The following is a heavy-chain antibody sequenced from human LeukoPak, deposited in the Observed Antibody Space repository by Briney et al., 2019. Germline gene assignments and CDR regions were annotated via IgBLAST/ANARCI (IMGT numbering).Heavy chain of an antibody. D-gene: IGHD5-18*01. CDR1: GGSISSSSYY. J-gene: IGHJ4*02. CDR3: ARDRYTQFFDY. Sequence: SETLSLTCTVSGGSISSSSYYWGWIRQPPGKGLEWIGSIYYSGSTYYNPSLKSRVTMSVDTSKNQFSLKLSSVTAADTAVYYCARDRYTQFFDYWGQGTLVTVSS. V-gene: IGHV4-39*07. CDR2: IYYSGST.